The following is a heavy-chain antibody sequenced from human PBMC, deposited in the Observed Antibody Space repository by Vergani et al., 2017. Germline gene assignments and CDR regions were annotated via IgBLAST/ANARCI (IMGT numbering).Heavy chain of an antibody. CDR2: IQFDGSNQ. V-gene: IGHV3-30*02. J-gene: IGHJ4*02. CDR3: AKHFRGWGIDY. CDR1: GFTVSNYD. Sequence: QVQLVESGGGVVQRGGSLRLSCATSGFTVSNYDMQWIRQGPGKVLEFVAFIQFDGSNQYYADSVKGRFTLSRDFSKNTLYLQMNSLRTDDTATYYCAKHFRGWGIDYWGQGTQVIVSS. D-gene: IGHD3-16*01.